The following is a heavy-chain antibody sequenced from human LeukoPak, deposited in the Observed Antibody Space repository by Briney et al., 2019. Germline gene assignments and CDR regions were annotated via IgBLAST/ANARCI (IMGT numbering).Heavy chain of an antibody. CDR1: GGTFSSYA. V-gene: IGHV1-69*05. J-gene: IGHJ4*02. CDR2: ILPIFGTA. Sequence: SVKVSCKASGGTFSSYAISWVRQAPGQGLEWMGGILPIFGTANYAQKSQGIVTITTDESTSTAYMELSSLRSEDTAVYYCARDRGVGANPYYFDYWGQGTLVTVSS. CDR3: ARDRGVGANPYYFDY. D-gene: IGHD1-26*01.